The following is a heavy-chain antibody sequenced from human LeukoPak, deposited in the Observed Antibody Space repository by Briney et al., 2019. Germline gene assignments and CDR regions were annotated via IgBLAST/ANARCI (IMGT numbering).Heavy chain of an antibody. V-gene: IGHV1-2*02. J-gene: IGHJ3*02. CDR3: ARDGIYSATFDAFDI. CDR1: GYTFTAYY. CDR2: INPNGGGA. Sequence: VASVKVSCKASGYTFTAYYLHWVRQAPGQGLEWMGWINPNGGGASFAQKFQGRVTMTRDTSITTAYMELSSLRSDDTAMYYCARDGIYSATFDAFDIWGQGTMVTVSS. D-gene: IGHD3-3*02.